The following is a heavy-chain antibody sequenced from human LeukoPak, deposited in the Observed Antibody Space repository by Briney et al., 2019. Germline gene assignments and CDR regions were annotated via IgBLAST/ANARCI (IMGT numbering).Heavy chain of an antibody. CDR2: FYYSGST. Sequence: SETLSLTCTVSGGSISSSSYYWGWIRQPPGKGLEWIGSFYYSGSTYYNPSLKSRVTISVDTSKNQFSLKLSSVTAADTAVYYCAKHHYSFSTVTYLDYRGQGTLVTVSS. CDR1: GGSISSSSYY. V-gene: IGHV4-39*01. J-gene: IGHJ4*02. CDR3: AKHHYSFSTVTYLDY. D-gene: IGHD4-17*01.